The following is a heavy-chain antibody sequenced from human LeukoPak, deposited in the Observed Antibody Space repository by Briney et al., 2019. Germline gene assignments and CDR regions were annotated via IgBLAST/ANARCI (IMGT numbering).Heavy chain of an antibody. CDR1: GYTLTELS. Sequence: ASVKVSCKVSGYTLTELSMHWVRQAPGKGPAWMGGFDPEDGETIHAQKVQGRDTMTEDTSKNTAYMELSSLRSEDTAVYYCATDGSQGYGGGDFDYWGQGTLVTVSS. D-gene: IGHD3-10*01. V-gene: IGHV1-24*01. J-gene: IGHJ4*02. CDR2: FDPEDGET. CDR3: ATDGSQGYGGGDFDY.